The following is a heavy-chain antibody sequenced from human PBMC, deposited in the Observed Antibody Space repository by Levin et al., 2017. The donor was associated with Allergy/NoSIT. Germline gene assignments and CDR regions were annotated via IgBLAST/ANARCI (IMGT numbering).Heavy chain of an antibody. CDR3: TRLANGIPSDN. CDR1: GGSVSDGLYH. D-gene: IGHD1-1*01. V-gene: IGHV4-39*01. CDR2: AYYLGNT. Sequence: SETLSLTCSVSGGSVSDGLYHWGWIRQPSGKGLEWIASAYYLGNTYYNPSLKSRVTISVDTSKNQFSLKVTSVTAADTAVYYCTRLANGIPSDNWGQGTLVTVSS. J-gene: IGHJ4*02.